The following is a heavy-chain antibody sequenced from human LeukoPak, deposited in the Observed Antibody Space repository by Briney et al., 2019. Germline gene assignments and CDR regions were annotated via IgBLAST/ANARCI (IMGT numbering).Heavy chain of an antibody. CDR2: ISSSSSYI. V-gene: IGHV3-21*01. J-gene: IGHJ4*02. D-gene: IGHD3-10*01. CDR3: ARDLPEPLRYYGSGIFDY. CDR1: GFTFSSYS. Sequence: GGSLRLSCAASGFTFSSYSMNWVRQAPGKGPEWVSSISSSSSYIYYADSVKGRFTISRDNAKSSLYLQMNSLRAEDTAVYYCARDLPEPLRYYGSGIFDYWGQGTLVTVSS.